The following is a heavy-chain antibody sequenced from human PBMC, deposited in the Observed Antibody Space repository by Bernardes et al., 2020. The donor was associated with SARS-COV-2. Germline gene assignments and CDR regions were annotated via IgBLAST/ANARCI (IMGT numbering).Heavy chain of an antibody. D-gene: IGHD3-3*01. J-gene: IGHJ4*02. V-gene: IGHV3-23*01. Sequence: GGSLRPSCAASGFTFTKYDMSWVRQAPGKGLEWVSGISGSGNTTYYADSVKGRFTISRDNSKNTLFLQMDSLRAEDTAVYYCAKDDDRPLFGAPGFDSWGQGTLVTVSS. CDR2: ISGSGNTT. CDR1: GFTFTKYD. CDR3: AKDDDRPLFGAPGFDS.